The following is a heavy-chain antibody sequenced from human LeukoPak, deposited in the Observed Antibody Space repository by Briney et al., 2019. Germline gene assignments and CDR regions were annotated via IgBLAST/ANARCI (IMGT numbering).Heavy chain of an antibody. J-gene: IGHJ3*02. Sequence: GGSLRLSCAASGFTFSSCAMSWVRQAPGKGLEWVSAISDSGAYTYYADSVKGRFTISRDNAKNTLYLQMNSLRAEDTAVYYCARESYCSGGSCYSGRAFDIWGQGTMVTVSS. CDR2: ISDSGAYT. V-gene: IGHV3-23*01. CDR3: ARESYCSGGSCYSGRAFDI. D-gene: IGHD2-15*01. CDR1: GFTFSSCA.